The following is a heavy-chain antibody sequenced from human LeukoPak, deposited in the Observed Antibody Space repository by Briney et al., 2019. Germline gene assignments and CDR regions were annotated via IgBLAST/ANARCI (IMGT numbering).Heavy chain of an antibody. CDR1: GYTFTSYG. J-gene: IGHJ3*02. Sequence: ASVKVSCKDSGYTFTSYGIRWVRQAPGQGLECMGWISAYNGNTNYAQKLQGSVTMTPDTSTSTAYMELRSLRSGDTAVYYCARSREIVVVRAFDIWGQGTMVSVCS. CDR3: ARSREIVVVRAFDI. V-gene: IGHV1-18*01. D-gene: IGHD3-22*01. CDR2: ISAYNGNT.